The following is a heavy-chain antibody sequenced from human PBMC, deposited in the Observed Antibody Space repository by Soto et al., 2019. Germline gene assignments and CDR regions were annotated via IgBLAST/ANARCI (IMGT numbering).Heavy chain of an antibody. Sequence: PSETLSLTCAVSGGSISSSNWWSWVRQPPGKGLEWIGEIYHSGSTNYNPSLKSRVTISVDTSKNQFSLTLTSVTTADTAIYYCANTRSGGMDVWGQGTSVTVSS. J-gene: IGHJ6*02. CDR2: IYHSGST. CDR3: ANTRSGGMDV. V-gene: IGHV4-4*02. D-gene: IGHD2-15*01. CDR1: GGSISSSNW.